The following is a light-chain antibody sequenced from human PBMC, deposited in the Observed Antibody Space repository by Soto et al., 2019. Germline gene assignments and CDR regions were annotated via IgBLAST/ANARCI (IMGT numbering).Light chain of an antibody. CDR1: SSNIGKNT. CDR3: TAWDDSLNGAV. V-gene: IGLV1-44*01. J-gene: IGLJ7*01. Sequence: QSVLTQPPSASGPPGQRVTISCSGSSSNIGKNTVNRYQQLPGTAPKLLIYTNDQRPSGVPDRVSGSKSGTSASLAISWLQSEDEAEYYCTAWDDSLNGAVFGGGTQLTVL. CDR2: TND.